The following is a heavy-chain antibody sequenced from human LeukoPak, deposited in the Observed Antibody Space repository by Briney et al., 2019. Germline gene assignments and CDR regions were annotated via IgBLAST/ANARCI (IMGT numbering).Heavy chain of an antibody. Sequence: AGGSLRLSCAASGFTFSTFAMIWVRHPPGKGLEWVSSIFPSGGEIHYADSVRGRFTISRDNSKSTLSLQMNSLRAEDTAIYYCATYRQVLLPFESWGQGTLVTVSS. CDR3: ATYRQVLLPFES. CDR1: GFTFSTFA. D-gene: IGHD2-8*02. V-gene: IGHV3-23*01. CDR2: IFPSGGEI. J-gene: IGHJ4*02.